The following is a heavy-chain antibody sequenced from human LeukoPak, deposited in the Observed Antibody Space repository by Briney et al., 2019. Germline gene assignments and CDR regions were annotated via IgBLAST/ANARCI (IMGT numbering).Heavy chain of an antibody. V-gene: IGHV1-2*02. J-gene: IGHJ4*02. D-gene: IGHD3-22*01. CDR1: GYTFTGYY. CDR3: AVGVYYYDSSGFGLLDY. Sequence: ASVKVSCKASGYTFTGYYMHWVRQAPGQGLEWMGWINPNSGGTNYAQKFQGRVTMTRDTSISTAYMELSRLRSDDTAVYYCAVGVYYYDSSGFGLLDYWGQGTLVTVSS. CDR2: INPNSGGT.